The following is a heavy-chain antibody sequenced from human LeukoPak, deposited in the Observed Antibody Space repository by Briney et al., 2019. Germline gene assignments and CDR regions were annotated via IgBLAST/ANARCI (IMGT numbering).Heavy chain of an antibody. CDR1: GFTFSSYA. CDR3: ARGSTVTTLDY. V-gene: IGHV3-30*04. Sequence: GSLRLSCAASGFTFSSYAMHWVRQAPGKGLEWVAVISYDGSNKYYADSVKGRFTISRDNSKNTLYLQMNSLRAEDTAVYYCARGSTVTTLDYWGQGTLVTVSS. CDR2: ISYDGSNK. D-gene: IGHD4-17*01. J-gene: IGHJ4*02.